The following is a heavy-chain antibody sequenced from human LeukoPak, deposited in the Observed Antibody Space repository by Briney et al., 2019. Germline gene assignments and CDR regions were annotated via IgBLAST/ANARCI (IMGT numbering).Heavy chain of an antibody. CDR3: TRDLMDYDVSTGLHHYYMDV. CDR2: INGDGRNI. J-gene: IGHJ6*02. V-gene: IGHV3-74*01. D-gene: IGHD3-9*01. CDR1: GFTFSSYW. Sequence: GGSLRLSCVASGFTFSSYWMHWVRQDPRRGLVWVSRINGDGRNINYADSVRGRFTISRDNAKNTLYLQMNTLRVEDTAVYYCTRDLMDYDVSTGLHHYYMDVWGQGTTVTASS.